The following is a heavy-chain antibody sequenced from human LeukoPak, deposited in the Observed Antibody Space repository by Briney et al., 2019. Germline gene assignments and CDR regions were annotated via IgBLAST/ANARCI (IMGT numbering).Heavy chain of an antibody. Sequence: ASAKVSCKASGYTFTGYYVHWVRQAPGQGLEWMGWINPHSGGINYAQNFQGRVTMTRDTSISTAYMELSRLRSDDTAVYYCARDVGCFDYWGQGTLVTVSS. J-gene: IGHJ4*02. CDR3: ARDVGCFDY. V-gene: IGHV1-2*02. D-gene: IGHD1-26*01. CDR1: GYTFTGYY. CDR2: INPHSGGI.